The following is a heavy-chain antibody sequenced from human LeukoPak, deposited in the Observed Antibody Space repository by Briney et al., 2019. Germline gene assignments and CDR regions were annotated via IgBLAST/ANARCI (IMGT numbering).Heavy chain of an antibody. D-gene: IGHD3-22*01. CDR3: ARGGYYYDSSGYYDY. Sequence: GGSLRLSCAASGFISSSYWMSWVRQAPGKGLEWVANIKQDGSEKYYVDSVKGRFTISRDNAKNSLYLHMNSLRAEDTAVYYCARGGYYYDSSGYYDYWGQGTLVTVSS. J-gene: IGHJ4*02. CDR2: IKQDGSEK. CDR1: GFISSSYW. V-gene: IGHV3-7*01.